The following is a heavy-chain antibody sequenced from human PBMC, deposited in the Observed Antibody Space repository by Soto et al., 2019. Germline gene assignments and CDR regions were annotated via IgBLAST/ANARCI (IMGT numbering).Heavy chain of an antibody. J-gene: IGHJ4*02. CDR3: AKSGRYSGYDFPFDY. CDR1: GFTFNTFA. CDR2: ITTNGVRT. Sequence: GGSLRLSCVSSGFTFNTFAMSLVRQAPGKGLEWVSSITTNGVRTDYAESVKGRFTISRDNSKNTLFLQMNSLRAEDTAIYYCAKSGRYSGYDFPFDYWGQGTLVTVSS. V-gene: IGHV3-23*01. D-gene: IGHD5-12*01.